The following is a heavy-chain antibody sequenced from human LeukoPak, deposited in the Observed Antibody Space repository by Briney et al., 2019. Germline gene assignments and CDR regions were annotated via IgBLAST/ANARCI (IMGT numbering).Heavy chain of an antibody. CDR1: GIIFSNYW. J-gene: IGHJ4*02. Sequence: GGSLRLSCAASGIIFSNYWMHWVRQAPEKGLVWVSRINRDGSSTNYADSVKGRFTISRDNAKNTLYLQMNSLRAEDTAVYYCARGLSGYSSSLGYWGQGTLVTVSS. D-gene: IGHD6-6*01. CDR2: INRDGSST. V-gene: IGHV3-74*01. CDR3: ARGLSGYSSSLGY.